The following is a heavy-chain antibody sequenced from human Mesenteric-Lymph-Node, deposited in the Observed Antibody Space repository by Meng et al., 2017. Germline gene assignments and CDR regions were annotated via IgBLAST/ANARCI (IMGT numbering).Heavy chain of an antibody. CDR2: INHSGST. J-gene: IGHJ4*02. Sequence: APLPQWGAGLLKPSETLSLTCAVYGGSFSGYYWSWIRQPPGKGLEWIGEINHSGSTNYNPSLKNRVTISVDTSKNQFSLKLSSVTAADTAVYYCARGRGYGDYGSLYWGQGTLVTVSS. D-gene: IGHD4-17*01. CDR3: ARGRGYGDYGSLY. V-gene: IGHV4-34*01. CDR1: GGSFSGYY.